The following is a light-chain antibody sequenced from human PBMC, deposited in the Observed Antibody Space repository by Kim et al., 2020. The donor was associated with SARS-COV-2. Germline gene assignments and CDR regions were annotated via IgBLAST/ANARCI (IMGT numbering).Light chain of an antibody. CDR3: ISFTSAATWV. V-gene: IGLV2-14*03. J-gene: IGLJ3*02. Sequence: HSFTIPCTGTSSDIGGYNFVAWYQQHPGKAPQLMIYAVTERPSGVSSRFSGSKSGNAASLTISGLQAEDEADYYCISFTSAATWVFGGGTQLTVL. CDR2: AVT. CDR1: SSDIGGYNF.